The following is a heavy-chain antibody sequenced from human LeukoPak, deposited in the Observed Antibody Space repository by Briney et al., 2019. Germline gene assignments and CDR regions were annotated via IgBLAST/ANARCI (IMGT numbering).Heavy chain of an antibody. D-gene: IGHD3-16*01. Sequence: SETLSLTCTVSGGSISSGGYYWSWIRQHPGKGLEWIAYIYYSGSTYYNPSLKSRVTISVDTSKNQFSLKLSSVTAADTAVYYCARGGRRNWFDPWGQGTLVTVSS. V-gene: IGHV4-31*03. J-gene: IGHJ5*02. CDR1: GGSISSGGYY. CDR3: ARGGRRNWFDP. CDR2: IYYSGST.